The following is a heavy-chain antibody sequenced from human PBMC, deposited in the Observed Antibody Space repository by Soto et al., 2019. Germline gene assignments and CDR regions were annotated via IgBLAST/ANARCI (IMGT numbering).Heavy chain of an antibody. D-gene: IGHD2-21*02. CDR3: ARGVTASREWFDP. CDR1: GYTFCNYG. J-gene: IGHJ5*02. Sequence: ASVKVSCKTSGYTFCNYGITWVRQAPGQPLEWLGWISLYSDGTNYAQKCQGRVSMTTDTSTTTAYMELRSLRSEDTAVYYCARGVTASREWFDPWGQGTLVTVSS. CDR2: ISLYSDGT. V-gene: IGHV1-18*01.